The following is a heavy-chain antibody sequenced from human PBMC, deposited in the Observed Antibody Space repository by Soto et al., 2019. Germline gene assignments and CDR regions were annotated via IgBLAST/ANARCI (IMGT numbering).Heavy chain of an antibody. CDR2: INPNSGGT. V-gene: IGHV1-2*02. Sequence: QVQLVQSGAEVKKPGASVKVSCKASGYTFTGYYMHWVRQAPGQGLEWMGWINPNSGGTNYAQKFQGGVTMTRDTSISTAYMELSRLSSDDTAVYYCARGGPMQLGTTKRGLDYWGQGTLVTVSS. D-gene: IGHD1-1*01. J-gene: IGHJ4*02. CDR1: GYTFTGYY. CDR3: ARGGPMQLGTTKRGLDY.